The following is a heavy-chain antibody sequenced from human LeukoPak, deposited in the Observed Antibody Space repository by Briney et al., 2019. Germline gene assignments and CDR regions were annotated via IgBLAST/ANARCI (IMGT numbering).Heavy chain of an antibody. J-gene: IGHJ5*02. CDR2: IYYSGST. V-gene: IGHV4-59*01. CDR1: GGSISSYY. CDR3: ARGDPGRGWFDP. Sequence: SETLSLTCTVSGGSISSYYWSWIRQPPGQGLEWIGYIYYSGSTNYNPSLKSRVTISVDTSKNQFSLKLSSVTAADTAVYYCARGDPGRGWFDPWGQGTLVTVSS.